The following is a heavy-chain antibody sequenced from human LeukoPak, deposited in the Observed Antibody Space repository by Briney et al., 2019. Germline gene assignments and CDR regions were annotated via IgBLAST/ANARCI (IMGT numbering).Heavy chain of an antibody. CDR2: FDPEDGET. CDR1: GYTLTELS. CDR3: ATGQYYYDSSGYPRALYAFDI. V-gene: IGHV1-24*01. D-gene: IGHD3-22*01. Sequence: ASVKVSCKVSGYTLTELSMHWVRQAPGKGLERMGGFDPEDGETIYAQKFQGRVTMTEDTSTDTAYMELSSLRSEDTAVYYCATGQYYYDSSGYPRALYAFDIWGQGTMVTVSS. J-gene: IGHJ3*02.